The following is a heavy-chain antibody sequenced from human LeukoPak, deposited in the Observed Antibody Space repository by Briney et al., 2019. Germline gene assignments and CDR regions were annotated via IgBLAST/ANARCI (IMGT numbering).Heavy chain of an antibody. V-gene: IGHV3-73*01. D-gene: IGHD6-6*01. CDR1: GFTFSVSA. CDR2: IRNKANNYAT. Sequence: GGSLRLSCAASGFTFSVSAIYWVRQASGKGLEYVGRIRNKANNYATAYAASLKGRFTTSRDDSKSTAYLQMSSLETADTAIYYCTYTSSSGVVYWGQGTLVTVSS. CDR3: TYTSSSGVVY. J-gene: IGHJ4*02.